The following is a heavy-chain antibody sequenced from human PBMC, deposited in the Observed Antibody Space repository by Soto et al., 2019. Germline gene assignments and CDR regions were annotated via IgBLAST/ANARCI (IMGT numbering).Heavy chain of an antibody. V-gene: IGHV3-33*01. Sequence: QVQLVESGGGVVQPGRSLRLSCAASGFTFSSYGMHWVRRAPGKGLEWVAVIWYDGSNKYYADSVKGRFTISRDNYKNTLYLQMNSLRAEDTAVYYCARDTARDKVRIYYGMDLWGQGTTVTVSS. CDR3: ARDTARDKVRIYYGMDL. CDR2: IWYDGSNK. CDR1: GFTFSSYG. J-gene: IGHJ6*02. D-gene: IGHD3-10*01.